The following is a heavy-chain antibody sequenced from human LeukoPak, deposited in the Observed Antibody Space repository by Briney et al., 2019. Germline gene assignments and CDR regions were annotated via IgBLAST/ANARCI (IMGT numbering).Heavy chain of an antibody. D-gene: IGHD2-2*01. J-gene: IGHJ3*02. Sequence: SETLSLTCTVSGGSISSYYWSWIRQPPGEGLEWIGYIYYSGSTSYNPSLQSRVTISVDTSKNQFSLKLSSVTAADTAVYYCARDLRQYQLLYAFDIWGQGTMVTVSS. V-gene: IGHV4-59*01. CDR2: IYYSGST. CDR3: ARDLRQYQLLYAFDI. CDR1: GGSISSYY.